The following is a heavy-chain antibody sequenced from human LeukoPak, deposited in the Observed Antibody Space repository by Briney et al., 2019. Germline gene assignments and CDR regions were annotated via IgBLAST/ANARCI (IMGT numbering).Heavy chain of an antibody. V-gene: IGHV1-69*13. CDR2: IIPIFGTA. Sequence: SVKVSCKASGGTFSSYAISWVRQAPGQGLEWIGGIIPIFGTANYAQKFQGRVTITADESTSTAYMELRSLRSEDTAVYYCARMLSGAYVDYWGQGTLVTVSS. CDR3: ARMLSGAYVDY. CDR1: GGTFSSYA. J-gene: IGHJ4*02. D-gene: IGHD1-26*01.